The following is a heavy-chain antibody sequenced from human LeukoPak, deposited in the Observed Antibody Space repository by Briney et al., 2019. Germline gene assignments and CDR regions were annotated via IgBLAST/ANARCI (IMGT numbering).Heavy chain of an antibody. CDR1: GFTFSNAW. D-gene: IGHD3-10*01. Sequence: GGSLRLSCAASGFTFSNAWMSWVRQAPGKGLEWVGRIKSKTDGGTTDYAAPVKGRFTISRDDSKNTLYLQMNSLKTEDTAVYYCTTQYYGSGSYYRGYFDYWGRGTLVTVSS. CDR2: IKSKTDGGTT. CDR3: TTQYYGSGSYYRGYFDY. V-gene: IGHV3-15*01. J-gene: IGHJ4*02.